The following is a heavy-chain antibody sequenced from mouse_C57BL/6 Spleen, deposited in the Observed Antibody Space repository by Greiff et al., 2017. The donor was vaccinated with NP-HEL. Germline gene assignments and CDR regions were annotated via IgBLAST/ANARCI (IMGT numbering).Heavy chain of an antibody. CDR3: ARREQPYYFDY. Sequence: EVKLMESGGDLVKPGGSLKLSCAASGFTFSSYGMSWVRQTPDKRLEWVATISSGGSYTYYPDSVKGRFTISRDNAKNTLYLQMSSLKSEDTAMYYCARREQPYYFDYWGQGTTLTVSS. D-gene: IGHD6-1*01. V-gene: IGHV5-6*01. J-gene: IGHJ2*01. CDR2: ISSGGSYT. CDR1: GFTFSSYG.